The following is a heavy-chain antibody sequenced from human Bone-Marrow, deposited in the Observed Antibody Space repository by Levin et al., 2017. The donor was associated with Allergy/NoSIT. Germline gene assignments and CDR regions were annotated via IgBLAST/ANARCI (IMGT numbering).Heavy chain of an antibody. CDR1: GYAFTRYA. CDR2: ISIYSGNT. J-gene: IGHJ4*02. CDR3: ARALGDYYDSSGFFDF. D-gene: IGHD3-22*01. V-gene: IGHV1-18*01. Sequence: GESLKISCKASGYAFTRYAISWVRQAPGQGLEWVGWISIYSGNTNYAQKLQGRVTMTTDTSTYTAYMELRSLRSDDTAVYYCARALGDYYDSSGFFDFWGQGTLVTVSS.